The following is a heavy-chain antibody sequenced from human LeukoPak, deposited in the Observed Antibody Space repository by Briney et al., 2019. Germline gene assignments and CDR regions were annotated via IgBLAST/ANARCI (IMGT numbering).Heavy chain of an antibody. D-gene: IGHD2-2*01. CDR2: IYPGDSDT. J-gene: IGHJ4*02. CDR1: GYSFTSYW. CDR3: ARRGYCSSTSCYQRNFDY. V-gene: IGHV5-51*01. Sequence: GESLKISCKGSGYSFTSYWTGWVRQMPGKGLEWMGIIYPGDSDTRYSPSFQGQVTISADKSISTAYLQWSSLKASDTAMYYCARRGYCSSTSCYQRNFDYWGQGTLVTVSS.